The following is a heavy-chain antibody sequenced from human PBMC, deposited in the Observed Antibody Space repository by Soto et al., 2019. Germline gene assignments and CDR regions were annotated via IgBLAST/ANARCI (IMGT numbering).Heavy chain of an antibody. V-gene: IGHV1-69*13. CDR2: IIPIFGTA. CDR1: GGTFSSYA. Sequence: EASVKVSCKASGGTFSSYAISWVRQAPGQGLEWMGGIIPIFGTANYAQKFQGRVTITADESTSTAYMELSSLRSEDTAVYYCARSSSSGFRWFDPWGQGTLVTVSS. CDR3: ARSSSSGFRWFDP. D-gene: IGHD6-6*01. J-gene: IGHJ5*02.